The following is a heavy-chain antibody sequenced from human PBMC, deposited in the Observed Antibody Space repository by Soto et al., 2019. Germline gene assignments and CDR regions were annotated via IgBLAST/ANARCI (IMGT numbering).Heavy chain of an antibody. Sequence: GGSLRLSCAASGFTFSSYAMHWVRQAPGKGLEWVAVTSYDGSSRYYADSVKGRFTISRDNSKNTLYLQMNSLRPEDTAVYYCARPGRWLQSHVDYWGPGTLVTVSS. CDR1: GFTFSSYA. V-gene: IGHV3-30-3*01. D-gene: IGHD1-26*01. CDR2: TSYDGSSR. CDR3: ARPGRWLQSHVDY. J-gene: IGHJ4*02.